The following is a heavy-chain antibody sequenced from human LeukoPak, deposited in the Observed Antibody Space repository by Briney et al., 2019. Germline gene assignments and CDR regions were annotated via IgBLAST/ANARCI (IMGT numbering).Heavy chain of an antibody. CDR2: INPNSGGT. D-gene: IGHD4-17*01. CDR3: ARDNGDYWFDY. Sequence: ASVKVSCKASGYTFTGYYMHWVRQSPGQGLEWMGWINPNSGGTNYAQKFQGRVTMTRDTSISTAYMELTRLRSDDTAVYYCARDNGDYWFDYWGQGTLVTVSS. J-gene: IGHJ4*02. V-gene: IGHV1-2*02. CDR1: GYTFTGYY.